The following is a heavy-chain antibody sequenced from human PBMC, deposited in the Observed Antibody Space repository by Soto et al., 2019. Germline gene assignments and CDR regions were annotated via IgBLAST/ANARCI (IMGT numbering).Heavy chain of an antibody. CDR3: ARGPQQQLVQEEWSGWFDP. V-gene: IGHV4-34*01. D-gene: IGHD6-13*01. CDR2: INHSGST. Sequence: QVQLQQWGAGLLKPSETLSLTCAVYGGSFSGYYWSWIRQPPGKGLEWIGEINHSGSTNYNPSLKSRVTISVDTSKNQFSLKLSSVTAADTAVYYCARGPQQQLVQEEWSGWFDPWGQGTLVTVSS. CDR1: GGSFSGYY. J-gene: IGHJ5*02.